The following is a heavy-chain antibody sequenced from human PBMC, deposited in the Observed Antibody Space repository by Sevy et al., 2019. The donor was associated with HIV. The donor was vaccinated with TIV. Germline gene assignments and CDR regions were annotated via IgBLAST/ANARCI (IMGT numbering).Heavy chain of an antibody. J-gene: IGHJ4*02. CDR2: ISGSADAT. D-gene: IGHD5-18*01. V-gene: IGHV3-23*01. CDR1: GFTFSNYA. CDR3: VKEVSQYSYSDY. Sequence: GGSLRLSCAASGFTFSNYAMSWVRQTPGKGLEWVSAISGSADATYYTDSVKGRFTITRDNSKNTVHLQMNSLRAEDTAVYYCVKEVSQYSYSDYWGQGTLVTVSS.